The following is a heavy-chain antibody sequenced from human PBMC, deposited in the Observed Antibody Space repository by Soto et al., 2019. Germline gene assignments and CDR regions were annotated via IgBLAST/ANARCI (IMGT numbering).Heavy chain of an antibody. CDR2: IYYSGSA. CDR1: DAYISSATYY. CDR3: ARGEAGVAGRLDY. J-gene: IGHJ4*02. Sequence: SETLSLPCTVTDAYISSATYYWMRQLTGEALEWIGYIYYSGSAYYNSSRRSRATLSLDTSKSEFSLTLTSLTDADTAVYYCARGEAGVAGRLDYWGQGTLVTVSS. D-gene: IGHD6-19*01. V-gene: IGHV4-31*03.